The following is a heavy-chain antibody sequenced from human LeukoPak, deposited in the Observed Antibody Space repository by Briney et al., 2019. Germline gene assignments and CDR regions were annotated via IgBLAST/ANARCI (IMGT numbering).Heavy chain of an antibody. CDR1: GFSLTTRGVG. D-gene: IGHD4-17*01. CDR2: IYWDNNK. V-gene: IGHV2-5*02. J-gene: IGHJ4*02. CDR3: AHYGDYRFLYYFDH. Sequence: ESGPTLVNPTQTLTLTCTFSGFSLTTRGVGVGWIRQPSGKALEWLALIYWDNNKLYSPSLRSRLTIAKDTSKNQVVLTMTNMDPVDTATYSCAHYGDYRFLYYFDHWGQGTLVTVSS.